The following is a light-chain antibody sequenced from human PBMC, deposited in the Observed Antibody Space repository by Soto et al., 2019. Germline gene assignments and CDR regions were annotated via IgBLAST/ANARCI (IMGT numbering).Light chain of an antibody. J-gene: IGLJ2*01. CDR2: RNN. Sequence: QTVLTQPPSAYGTPGQRVTISCSGSSSNIGSNYVYWYQQLPGTAPKLLIYRNNQRPSGVPDRFSGSKSGTSASLAISGLRSEDEADYYCAAWDDSLSGQGVFGGGTKLTVL. CDR1: SSNIGSNY. CDR3: AAWDDSLSGQGV. V-gene: IGLV1-47*01.